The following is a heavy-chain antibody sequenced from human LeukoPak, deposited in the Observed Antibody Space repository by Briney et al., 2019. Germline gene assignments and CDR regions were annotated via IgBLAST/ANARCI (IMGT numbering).Heavy chain of an antibody. CDR1: GGSLSNYY. CDR2: IFYRGTT. Sequence: PSETLSLTCTVSGGSLSNYYWSWLRQHPGTRLEWFAYIFYRGTTKYNPALQSRATISLDTSRNQSSLKLISVTAADTAVYYCARTTVHGDLDSWGQGTLVTVSS. D-gene: IGHD3-10*01. V-gene: IGHV4-59*08. J-gene: IGHJ4*02. CDR3: ARTTVHGDLDS.